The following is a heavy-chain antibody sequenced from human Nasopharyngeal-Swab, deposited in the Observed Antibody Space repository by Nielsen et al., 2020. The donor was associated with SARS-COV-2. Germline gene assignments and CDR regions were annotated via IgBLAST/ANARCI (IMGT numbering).Heavy chain of an antibody. CDR2: ISGSGGST. J-gene: IGHJ4*02. D-gene: IGHD6-13*01. CDR1: GFTFSSYA. Sequence: GESLKISCAASGFTFSSYAMSWVRQAPGKGLEWVSAISGSGGSTYYADPVKGRFTISRDNSKNTLYLQMNSLRAEDTAVYYCIAAAGTGSFDYWGQGTLVTVSS. CDR3: IAAAGTGSFDY. V-gene: IGHV3-23*01.